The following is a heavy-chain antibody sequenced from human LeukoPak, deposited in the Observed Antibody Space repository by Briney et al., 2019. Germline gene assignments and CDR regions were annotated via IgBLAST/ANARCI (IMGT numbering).Heavy chain of an antibody. CDR2: TSGSGGST. CDR3: AKTSYYYGSGSYWDYFDY. V-gene: IGHV3-23*01. D-gene: IGHD3-10*01. J-gene: IGHJ4*02. CDR1: GFTFSSYA. Sequence: PGGSLRLSCAASGFTFSSYAMSWVRQSPGKGLEWVSATSGSGGSTYYADSVKGRFTISRDNSKNTLYLQMNSLRAEDTAVYYCAKTSYYYGSGSYWDYFDYWGQGTLVTVSS.